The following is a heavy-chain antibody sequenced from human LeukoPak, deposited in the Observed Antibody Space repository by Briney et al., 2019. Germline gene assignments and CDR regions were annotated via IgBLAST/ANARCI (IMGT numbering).Heavy chain of an antibody. CDR3: AKDRPPAGYSSSWYELDY. CDR1: GFTFDDYT. D-gene: IGHD6-13*01. J-gene: IGHJ4*02. V-gene: IGHV3-43*01. CDR2: ISWDGGST. Sequence: GALRLSCAASGFTFDDYTMHWVRQAPGKGLEWVSLISWDGGSTYYADSVKGRFTISRGNSKNSLYLQMNSLRTEDTALYYCAKDRPPAGYSSSWYELDYWGQGTLVTVSS.